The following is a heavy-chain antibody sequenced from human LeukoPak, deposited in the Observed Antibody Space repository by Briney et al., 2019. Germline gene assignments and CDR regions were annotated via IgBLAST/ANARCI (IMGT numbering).Heavy chain of an antibody. CDR3: AKDPSDIYCSGGSCYPDGNWFDP. J-gene: IGHJ5*02. V-gene: IGHV3-23*01. CDR1: GFTFSSYA. CDR2: ISGSGGST. Sequence: TGGSLRLSCAASGFTFSSYAMSWVRQAPGKGLEWVSAISGSGGSTYYADSVKGRFTISRDNSKNTLYLQMNSLRAEDTAVYYCAKDPSDIYCSGGSCYPDGNWFDPWGQGTLVTVSS. D-gene: IGHD2-15*01.